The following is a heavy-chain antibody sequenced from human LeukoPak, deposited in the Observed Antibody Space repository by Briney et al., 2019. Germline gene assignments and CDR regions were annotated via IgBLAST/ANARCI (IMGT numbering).Heavy chain of an antibody. Sequence: PGGSLRLSCAASGFTFSSYWMHWVRQAPGKGLVWVSRINSDGSSTSYADSVKGRFTISRDNSKNTLYLQMNSLRAEDTAVYYCAKDVATITPNWFDPWGQGTLVTVSS. CDR3: AKDVATITPNWFDP. J-gene: IGHJ5*02. CDR1: GFTFSSYW. V-gene: IGHV3-74*01. D-gene: IGHD5-24*01. CDR2: INSDGSST.